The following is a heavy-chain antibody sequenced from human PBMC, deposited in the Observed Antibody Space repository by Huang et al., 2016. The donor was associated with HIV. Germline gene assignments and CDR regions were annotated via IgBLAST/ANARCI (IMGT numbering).Heavy chain of an antibody. CDR1: GYAFTSYY. CDR2: INPSDGST. J-gene: IGHJ4*02. V-gene: IGHV1-46*01. Sequence: QVQLVQSGAEVKKPGASVKVSCKASGYAFTSYYMHWVRQAPGQGLEWMGIINPSDGSTSYAQKFQGRVTTTRDTSTNTVFMERSSLRSEDTAVYYWARDRDFYDSSGYWGFNYFDYWGQGTLVTVSS. CDR3: ARDRDFYDSSGYWGFNYFDY. D-gene: IGHD3-22*01.